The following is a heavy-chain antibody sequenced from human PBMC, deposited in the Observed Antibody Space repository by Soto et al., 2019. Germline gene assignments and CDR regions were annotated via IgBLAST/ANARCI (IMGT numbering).Heavy chain of an antibody. J-gene: IGHJ4*02. CDR1: GFTFSSYS. D-gene: IGHD3-3*01. CDR2: ISSSSSYI. V-gene: IGHV3-21*01. Sequence: PGESLKISCAASGFTFSSYSMNWVRQAPGKGLEWVSSISSSSSYIYYADSVKGRFTISRDNAKNSLYLQMNSLRAEDTAVYYCARDPPDYDFWSGYYFWGQGSLVTVSS. CDR3: ARDPPDYDFWSGYYF.